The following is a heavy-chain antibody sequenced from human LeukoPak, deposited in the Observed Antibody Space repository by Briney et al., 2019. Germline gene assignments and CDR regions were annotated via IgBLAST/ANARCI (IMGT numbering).Heavy chain of an antibody. D-gene: IGHD1-26*01. V-gene: IGHV3-30-3*01. CDR2: ISYDGSNK. CDR3: ARGHETWDLRVDY. Sequence: GRSLRLSCAVSGFTFSSYAMHWVRQTPGKGLEWVAIISYDGSNKYYADSVKGRFTISRDNSKNTLFLQVNSLRTEDTAVYYCARGHETWDLRVDYWGQGTLVTVSS. CDR1: GFTFSSYA. J-gene: IGHJ4*02.